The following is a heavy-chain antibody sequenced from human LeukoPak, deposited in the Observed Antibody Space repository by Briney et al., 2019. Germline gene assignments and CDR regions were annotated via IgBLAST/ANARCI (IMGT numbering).Heavy chain of an antibody. CDR2: ISAYKGNT. V-gene: IGHV1-18*01. CDR3: ARDLRDIVATRKIDY. D-gene: IGHD5-12*01. CDR1: GYTFTSYG. Sequence: ASVSLSCKASGYTFTSYGISWGRQAPGQGLEWMGWISAYKGNTNYTQKLQGRVTMTTDTSTSTAYMELRSLRSDDTAVYYCARDLRDIVATRKIDYWGQGTLVTVSS. J-gene: IGHJ4*02.